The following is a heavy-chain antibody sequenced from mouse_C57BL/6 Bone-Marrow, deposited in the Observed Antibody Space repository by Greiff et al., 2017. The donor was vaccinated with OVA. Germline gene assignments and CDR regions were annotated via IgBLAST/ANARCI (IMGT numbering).Heavy chain of an antibody. J-gene: IGHJ2*01. V-gene: IGHV1-55*01. CDR1: GYTFTSYW. Sequence: QVQLQQSGAELVKPGASVKMSCKASGYTFTSYWITLVKQRPGQGLEWIGDIYPGSGSTNYNEKFKSKATLTVDTSSSTAYMQLSSLTSEDSAVYYCARSTTVVASYFDYWGQGTTLTVSS. CDR2: IYPGSGST. CDR3: ARSTTVVASYFDY. D-gene: IGHD1-1*01.